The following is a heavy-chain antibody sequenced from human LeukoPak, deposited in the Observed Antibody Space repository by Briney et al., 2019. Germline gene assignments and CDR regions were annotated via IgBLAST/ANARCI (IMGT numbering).Heavy chain of an antibody. V-gene: IGHV3-9*01. CDR1: GFTFDDYA. D-gene: IGHD6-19*01. CDR3: VALIAVAGTDLDY. J-gene: IGHJ4*02. Sequence: QPGRSLRLSCAASGFTFDDYAMHWVRQAPGKGLEWVSGISWNSGSIGYADSVKGRFTISRDNAKNSLYLQMNSLRAEDTALYYCVALIAVAGTDLDYWGQGTLVTVSS. CDR2: ISWNSGSI.